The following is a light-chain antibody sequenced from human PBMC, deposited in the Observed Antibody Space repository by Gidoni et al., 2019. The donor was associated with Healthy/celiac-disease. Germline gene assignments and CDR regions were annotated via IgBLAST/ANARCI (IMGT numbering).Light chain of an antibody. CDR3: NSRDSSGNHLGV. Sequence: SSELTQDPAVSVALGQTVRITCQGDSLRSYYSSWYQQKPGQAPVLVLHGKNNRPSGIPDRFSGSSSGNTASLTITGAQAEDEADYYCNSRDSSGNHLGVFGTGTKVTVL. CDR1: SLRSYY. CDR2: GKN. J-gene: IGLJ1*01. V-gene: IGLV3-19*01.